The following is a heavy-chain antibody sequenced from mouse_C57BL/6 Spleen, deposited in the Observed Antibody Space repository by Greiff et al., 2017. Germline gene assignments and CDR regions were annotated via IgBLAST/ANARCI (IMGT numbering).Heavy chain of an antibody. Sequence: QVQLQQPGAELVKPGASVKLSCKASGYTFTSYWMPWVKQRPGQGLEWIGMIHPNSGSTNYNEKFKSKATLTVDKSSSTAYMQLSSLTSEDSAVYYCAPLITTVVATGYFDYWGQGTTLTVSS. CDR2: IHPNSGST. V-gene: IGHV1-64*01. CDR1: GYTFTSYW. J-gene: IGHJ2*01. CDR3: APLITTVVATGYFDY. D-gene: IGHD1-1*01.